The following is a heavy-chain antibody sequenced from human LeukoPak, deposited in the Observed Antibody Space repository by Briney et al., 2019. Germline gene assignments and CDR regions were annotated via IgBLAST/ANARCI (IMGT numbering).Heavy chain of an antibody. D-gene: IGHD5-24*01. J-gene: IGHJ3*02. Sequence: SETLSLTCTVSGGSISSGDYYWSWIRQPPGKGLDWIGSIYYSGSTYYNPSLKSRITISVDTSKNQFSLKLSSVTAADTAVYYCASSRDGYKEGAFDIWGQGTMVTVSS. V-gene: IGHV4-30-4*01. CDR1: GGSISSGDYY. CDR3: ASSRDGYKEGAFDI. CDR2: IYYSGST.